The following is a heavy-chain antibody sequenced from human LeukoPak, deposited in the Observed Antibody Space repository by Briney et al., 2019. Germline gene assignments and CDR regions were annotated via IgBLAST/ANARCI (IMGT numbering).Heavy chain of an antibody. Sequence: GGSLRLSCAASGFTFSSYSMNWVRQAPGKGLEWVSSISSGSSYIYYADSVKGRFTISRDNAKNSLYLQMNSLRAEDTAVYYCARQYCSGGSCSSFDYWGQGTLVTVSS. J-gene: IGHJ4*02. CDR1: GFTFSSYS. CDR2: ISSGSSYI. V-gene: IGHV3-21*01. D-gene: IGHD2-15*01. CDR3: ARQYCSGGSCSSFDY.